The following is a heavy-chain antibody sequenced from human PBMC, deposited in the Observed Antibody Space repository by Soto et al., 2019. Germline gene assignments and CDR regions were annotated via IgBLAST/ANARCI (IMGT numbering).Heavy chain of an antibody. V-gene: IGHV4-34*01. CDR3: ARVQRGRVGYFDY. CDR1: GGSFSGYY. Sequence: QVQLQQWGAGLLKPSETLSLTCAVYGGSFSGYYWSWIRQPPGKGLEWIGEINHSGSTNYNPSLKRRVTISVDTSKNQFSLKLSSVTAADTAVYYCARVQRGRVGYFDYWGQGTLVTVSS. CDR2: INHSGST. D-gene: IGHD1-26*01. J-gene: IGHJ4*02.